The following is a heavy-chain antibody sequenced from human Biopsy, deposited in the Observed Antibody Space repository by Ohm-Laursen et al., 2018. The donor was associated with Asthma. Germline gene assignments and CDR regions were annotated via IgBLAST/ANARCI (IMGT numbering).Heavy chain of an antibody. D-gene: IGHD2-2*01. CDR1: GGTFNTYV. J-gene: IGHJ4*02. Sequence: LVKVSCKSLGGTFNTYVIGWVRQAPGQGLEWMGGINSVFGTTTYPQKFQDRVTITADDSTSTVYMELSSLRSEDAAVYYCARKAGSCISRTCYSLDFWGQGTLVTVSS. CDR2: INSVFGTT. V-gene: IGHV1-69*13. CDR3: ARKAGSCISRTCYSLDF.